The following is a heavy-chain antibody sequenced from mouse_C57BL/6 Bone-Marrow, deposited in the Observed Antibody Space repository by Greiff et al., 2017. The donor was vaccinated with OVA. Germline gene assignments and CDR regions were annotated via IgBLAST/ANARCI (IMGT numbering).Heavy chain of an antibody. CDR1: GYTFTSYW. V-gene: IGHV1-52*01. CDR3: ARSGGSSFAWFAY. D-gene: IGHD1-1*01. J-gene: IGHJ3*01. CDR2: IDPSDSET. Sequence: QVQLQQPGAELVRPGSSVKLSCKASGYTFTSYWMHWVKQRPIQGLEWIGNIDPSDSETHYNQKFKDKATLTVDKSSSTAYMQLSSLTSEDSAVYYCARSGGSSFAWFAYWGQGTLVTVSA.